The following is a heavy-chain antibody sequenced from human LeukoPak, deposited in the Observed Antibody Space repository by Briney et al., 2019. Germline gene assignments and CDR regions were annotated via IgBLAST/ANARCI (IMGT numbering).Heavy chain of an antibody. J-gene: IGHJ4*02. CDR3: ARDPSASGSYPDY. D-gene: IGHD3-10*01. CDR2: IWYDGENK. Sequence: GGSLRLSCAASGFSFSTSGMHWVRQAPGKGLEWVAVIWYDGENKYYADSVKGRFTISRDNSKNTLYLQMDSLRVEDTAVYYCARDPSASGSYPDYWGQGTLVTVSS. V-gene: IGHV3-33*01. CDR1: GFSFSTSG.